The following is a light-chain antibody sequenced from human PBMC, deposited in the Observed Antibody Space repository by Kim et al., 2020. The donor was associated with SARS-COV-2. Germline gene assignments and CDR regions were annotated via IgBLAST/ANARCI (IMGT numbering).Light chain of an antibody. CDR3: QHYRSYPWT. CDR2: AAS. V-gene: IGKV1-5*03. CDR1: RSISGL. J-gene: IGKJ1*01. Sequence: ASVGERVNVAWWASRSISGLLAWYKQKPAPAPNLLIYAASTLKSGVSSRFSGSGAETEFIHTSSSLLSDDFVTYYCQHYRSYPWTFGQGTKVDIK.